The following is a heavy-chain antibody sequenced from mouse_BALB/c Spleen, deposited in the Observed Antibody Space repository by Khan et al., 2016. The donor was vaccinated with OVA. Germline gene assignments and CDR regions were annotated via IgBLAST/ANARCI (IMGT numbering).Heavy chain of an antibody. D-gene: IGHD2-14*01. V-gene: IGHV1-4*01. J-gene: IGHJ3*01. CDR3: VRDGAYHRNDGWFAY. CDR2: INPSNGYT. CDR1: GYTFTSYT. Sequence: QVQLQQSGAELARPGASVKMSCKASGYTFTSYTIHWIKKRPGQGLEWIGYINPSNGYTNYNQKFKDTATLTTDKSSTPTYLQLSSLTSDDSAVDNGVRDGAYHRNDGWFAYWGQGTLVTVSA.